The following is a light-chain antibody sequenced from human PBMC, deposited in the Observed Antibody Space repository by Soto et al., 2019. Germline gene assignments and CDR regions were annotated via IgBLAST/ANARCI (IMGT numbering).Light chain of an antibody. CDR1: QSDSTY. J-gene: IGKJ1*01. V-gene: IGKV1-39*01. CDR2: RTS. Sequence: DIQVTQSPSSLSASAGDRVTITCRTSQSDSTYVTWYQQKPGKAPYLLIYRTSILQTGVPSRFSGAGSGTEFTLTVSSLQPEDFATYYCHQSYDFPWTFGQGTKVEI. CDR3: HQSYDFPWT.